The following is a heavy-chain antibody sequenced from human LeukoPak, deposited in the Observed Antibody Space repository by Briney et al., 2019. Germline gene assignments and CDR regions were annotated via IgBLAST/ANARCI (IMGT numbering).Heavy chain of an antibody. V-gene: IGHV4-30-2*01. J-gene: IGHJ6*03. CDR1: GGSISSGGYY. CDR2: IYHSGST. CDR3: ARSDFYYYYYMDV. Sequence: TLSLTCTVSGGSISSGGYYWSWIRQPPGKGLEWIGYIYHSGSTYYNPSLKSRVTISVDRSKNQFSLKLSSVTAADTAVYYCARSDFYYYYYMDVWGKGTTVTVSS.